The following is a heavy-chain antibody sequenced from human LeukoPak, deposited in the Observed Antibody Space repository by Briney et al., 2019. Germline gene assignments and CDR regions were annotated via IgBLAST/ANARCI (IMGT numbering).Heavy chain of an antibody. CDR1: GFTFSDYS. CDR2: IRTTSSYI. J-gene: IGHJ6*02. Sequence: GGSLRLSCAASGFTFSDYSMNWVRQAPGKGLEWVSSIRTTSSYIYYADSVKGRFTISRDNAKNSLYLQMNSLRAEDTAVYYCARDPPWIQSSYYYYGMDVWGQGTTVTVSS. D-gene: IGHD5-18*01. V-gene: IGHV3-21*01. CDR3: ARDPPWIQSSYYYYGMDV.